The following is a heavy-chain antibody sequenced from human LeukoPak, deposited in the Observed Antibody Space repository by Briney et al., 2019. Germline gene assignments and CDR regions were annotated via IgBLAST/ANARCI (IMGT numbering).Heavy chain of an antibody. CDR3: ARERGYSGYALDY. CDR2: ISSSSSTI. D-gene: IGHD5-12*01. CDR1: GFTFSSYS. Sequence: GGSLRLSCAASGFTFSSYSMNWVRQAPGKGLEWVSHISSSSSTIYYADSVKGRFTISRDNAKNSLYLQMNSLRAEDTAVYYCARERGYSGYALDYWGQGTLVTVSS. V-gene: IGHV3-48*01. J-gene: IGHJ4*02.